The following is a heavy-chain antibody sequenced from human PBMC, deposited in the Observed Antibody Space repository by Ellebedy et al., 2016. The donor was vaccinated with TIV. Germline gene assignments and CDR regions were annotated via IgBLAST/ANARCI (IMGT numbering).Heavy chain of an antibody. CDR1: GFTFSSYS. CDR3: AREYSGYGYYFDY. Sequence: GGSLRLSCAASGFTFSSYSMNWVRQAPGKGLVWVSRINSDGSSTSYADSVKGRFTISRDNAKNTLYLQMNSLRAEDTAVYYCAREYSGYGYYFDYWGQGTLVTVSS. J-gene: IGHJ4*02. V-gene: IGHV3-74*01. CDR2: INSDGSST. D-gene: IGHD5-12*01.